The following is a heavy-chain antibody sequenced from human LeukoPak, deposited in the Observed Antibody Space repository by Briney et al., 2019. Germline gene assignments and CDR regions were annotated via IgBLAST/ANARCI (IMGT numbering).Heavy chain of an antibody. CDR1: GFTFSDYY. V-gene: IGHV3-11*04. CDR2: ISSSGSTI. CDR3: ARLRWEQTGYSSDY. D-gene: IGHD4-23*01. J-gene: IGHJ4*02. Sequence: GGSLRLSCAASGFTFSDYYMSWIRQAPGKGLEWVSYISSSGSTIYYADSVKGRFTISRDNAKNSLYLQMNSLRAKDTAVFYCARLRWEQTGYSSDYWGQGTLVTVSS.